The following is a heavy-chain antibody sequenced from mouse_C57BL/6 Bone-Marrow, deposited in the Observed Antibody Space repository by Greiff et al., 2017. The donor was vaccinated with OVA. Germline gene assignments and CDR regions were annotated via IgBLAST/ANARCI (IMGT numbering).Heavy chain of an antibody. CDR1: GFNIKDDY. J-gene: IGHJ1*03. D-gene: IGHD2-4*01. CDR2: IDPENGDT. Sequence: DVQLQESGAELVRPGASVKLSCTASGFNIKDDYMHWVKQRPEQGLEWIGWIDPENGDTEYASKFQGKATITADTSSNTAYLQLSSLTSEDTAVYYCTRLRPYWYFDVWGTGTTVTVSS. CDR3: TRLRPYWYFDV. V-gene: IGHV14-4*01.